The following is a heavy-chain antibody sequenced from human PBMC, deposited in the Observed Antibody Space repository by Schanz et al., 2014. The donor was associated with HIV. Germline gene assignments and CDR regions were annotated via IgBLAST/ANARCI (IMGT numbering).Heavy chain of an antibody. CDR2: MNPNSGNT. D-gene: IGHD6-13*01. CDR1: GYTFTSYY. CDR3: AREIKGPAAGNALEI. J-gene: IGHJ3*02. Sequence: QVQLVQSGAEVKKPGASVKVSCKASGYTFTSYYLYWVRQATGQGLEWMGWMNPNSGNTGFAQKFQGRVTMTRNTAIDTVYMELSSLRSEDTAVYYCAREIKGPAAGNALEIWGQGTLVTVSS. V-gene: IGHV1-8*02.